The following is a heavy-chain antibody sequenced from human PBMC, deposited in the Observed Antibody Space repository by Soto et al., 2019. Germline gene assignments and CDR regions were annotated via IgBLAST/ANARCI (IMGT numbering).Heavy chain of an antibody. CDR1: GFTFSSYG. CDR2: ISYDGSNK. V-gene: IGHV3-30*18. J-gene: IGHJ4*02. CDR3: AKGGDSSGYYYFDY. D-gene: IGHD3-22*01. Sequence: LSLTCAASGFTFSSYGMHWVRQAPGKGLEWVAVISYDGSNKYYADSVKGRFTISRDNSKNTLYLQMNSLRAEDTAVYYCAKGGDSSGYYYFDYWGQGTLVTVSS.